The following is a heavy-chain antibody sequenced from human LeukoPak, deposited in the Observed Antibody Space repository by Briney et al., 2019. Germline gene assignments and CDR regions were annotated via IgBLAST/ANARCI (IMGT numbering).Heavy chain of an antibody. D-gene: IGHD6-13*01. CDR1: GFTFSSYA. Sequence: PGGSLRLSCAASGFTFSSYAMSWVRQAPGKGLEWVSSISGSGGSTYYADSVKGRFTISRDNSKNTLYLQMSSLRAEDTAVYYCAKDRFEGSSWSPVDYWGQGTLVTVSS. CDR3: AKDRFEGSSWSPVDY. J-gene: IGHJ4*02. CDR2: ISGSGGST. V-gene: IGHV3-23*01.